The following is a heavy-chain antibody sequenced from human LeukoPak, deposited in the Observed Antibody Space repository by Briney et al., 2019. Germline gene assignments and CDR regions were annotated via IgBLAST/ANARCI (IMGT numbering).Heavy chain of an antibody. D-gene: IGHD6-13*01. Sequence: SETLSLTCAVYGGSFSGYYWSWIRQPPGKGLEWIGEINHSGSTNYNPSLKSRVTISVDTSKNQFSLKLSSVTAADTAVYYCARDRSRSSSWSPIRGYGMDVWGQGTTVTVSS. J-gene: IGHJ6*02. CDR1: GGSFSGYY. V-gene: IGHV4-34*01. CDR2: INHSGST. CDR3: ARDRSRSSSWSPIRGYGMDV.